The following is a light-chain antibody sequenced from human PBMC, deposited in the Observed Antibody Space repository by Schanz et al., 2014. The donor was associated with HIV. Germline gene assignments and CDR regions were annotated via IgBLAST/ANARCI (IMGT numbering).Light chain of an antibody. J-gene: IGLJ3*02. Sequence: QSALTQPPSASGSPGQSVTISCTGTSSDVGGYNYVSWYQQHPGKAPKVMIYEVSKRPSGVPDRFSGSKSGNTASLTVTGLQAEDEADYYCCSYAGSYTFVVFGGGTKLTVL. CDR2: EVS. V-gene: IGLV2-8*01. CDR3: CSYAGSYTFVV. CDR1: SSDVGGYNY.